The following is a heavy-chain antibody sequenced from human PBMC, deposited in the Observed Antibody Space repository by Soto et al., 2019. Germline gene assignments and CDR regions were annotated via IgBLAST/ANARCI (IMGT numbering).Heavy chain of an antibody. CDR1: GGSFSGYY. V-gene: IGHV4-34*01. CDR2: INHSGST. J-gene: IGHJ4*02. Sequence: PSETLSLTCAVYGGSFSGYYWSWIRQPPGKGLEWIGEINHSGSTNYNPSLKSRVTISVDTSKNQFSLKLSSVTAADTAVYYCARSITMIVVVQGYFDYWGQGTQVTVSS. CDR3: ARSITMIVVVQGYFDY. D-gene: IGHD3-22*01.